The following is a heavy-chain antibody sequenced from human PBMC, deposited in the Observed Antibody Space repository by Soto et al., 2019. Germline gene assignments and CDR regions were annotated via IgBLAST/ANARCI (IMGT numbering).Heavy chain of an antibody. D-gene: IGHD3-3*01. V-gene: IGHV3-11*06. CDR3: ARGSILNY. Sequence: PGGSLRLSCPAAGFSFSNYYMSWIRQAPGKGLEWVAHINFSKSYTNYADSVKGRFTISRDNAKSSLYLQMNSLRAEDTAVYYCARGSILNYWGPGTLVTVS. J-gene: IGHJ4*02. CDR1: GFSFSNYY. CDR2: INFSKSYT.